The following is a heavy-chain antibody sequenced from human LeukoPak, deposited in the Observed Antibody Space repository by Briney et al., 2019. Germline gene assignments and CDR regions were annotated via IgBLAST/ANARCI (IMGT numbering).Heavy chain of an antibody. CDR2: IQQDGGQK. V-gene: IGHV3-7*01. CDR3: AAGSGWLIDY. J-gene: IGHJ4*02. D-gene: IGHD6-19*01. Sequence: PGGSLRLPCAASGFKFSDHYIDWVRQAPGKGLEWVANIQQDGGQKYYVDSVKGRFTISRDNAKNSLYLQINSLRAEDTAVYYCAAGSGWLIDYWGQGTLVTVSS. CDR1: GFKFSDHY.